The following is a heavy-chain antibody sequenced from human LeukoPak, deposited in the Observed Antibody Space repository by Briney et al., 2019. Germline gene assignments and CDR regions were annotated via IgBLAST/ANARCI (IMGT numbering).Heavy chain of an antibody. V-gene: IGHV4-59*08. CDR3: ARRGYYYDSSHYYYFDY. Sequence: SETLSLTCTVSGVSITSYYWSWIRQPPGKGLEWIGYIYHSGSTNDSPSLKSRVTTSVETSKNQCSLKLSSVTAADTAVYYCARRGYYYDSSHYYYFDYWGQGTLVTVSS. CDR1: GVSITSYY. D-gene: IGHD3-22*01. CDR2: IYHSGST. J-gene: IGHJ4*02.